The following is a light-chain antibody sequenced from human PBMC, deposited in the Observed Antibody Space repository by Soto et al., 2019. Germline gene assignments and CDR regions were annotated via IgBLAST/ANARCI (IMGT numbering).Light chain of an antibody. Sequence: QSALTQPASVSGSLGQSISLSCTETSSAVGDYAYVNWYQQHPGNAPKLLIYDVTHRPSGVSHRFSGSQSGNTASLTVSGLQAEDEADYYCSSYAASNNFYFVFGGGTKVTVL. CDR1: SSAVGDYAY. V-gene: IGLV2-14*03. CDR3: SSYAASNNFYFV. CDR2: DVT. J-gene: IGLJ3*02.